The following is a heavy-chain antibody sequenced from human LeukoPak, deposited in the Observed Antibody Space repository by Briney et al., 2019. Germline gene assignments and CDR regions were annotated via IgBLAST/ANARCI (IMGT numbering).Heavy chain of an antibody. CDR1: GGSISSYH. D-gene: IGHD3-16*02. CDR2: ISYTGST. J-gene: IGHJ2*01. CDR3: ARDLRYSGWYFDL. Sequence: SETLSLTCSVSGGSISSYHWNWIRQPPGKGLEWIGYISYTGSTNYNPSLKSRVTISVDTSKNQFSLKLIFVTAADTAVYYCARDLRYSGWYFDLWGRGTLVTVSS. V-gene: IGHV4-59*01.